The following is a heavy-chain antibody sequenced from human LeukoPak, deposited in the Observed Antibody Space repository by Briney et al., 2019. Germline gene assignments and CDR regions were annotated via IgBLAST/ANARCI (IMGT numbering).Heavy chain of an antibody. CDR2: ISWNSGSI. D-gene: IGHD3-22*01. CDR1: GFTFDDYA. Sequence: GGSLRLSCAASGFTFDDYAMHWVRQAPGKGLEWVSGISWNSGSIGYADSVKGRFTISRDNAKNSLYLQMNSLRAEDTALYYCAKVISGYYYDSSGYWDAFDIWGKGTMVTVSS. V-gene: IGHV3-9*01. J-gene: IGHJ3*02. CDR3: AKVISGYYYDSSGYWDAFDI.